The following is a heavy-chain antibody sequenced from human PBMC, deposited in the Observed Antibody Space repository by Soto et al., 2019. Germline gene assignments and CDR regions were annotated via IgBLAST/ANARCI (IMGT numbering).Heavy chain of an antibody. CDR2: ISGSGGST. Sequence: GGSLRLSCAASGFTFSSYAMSWVRQAPGKGLEWVSAISGSGGSTYYADSVKGRFTISRDNSKNTLYLQMNSLRAEDTAVYYCAKDRNYGDYVWANWFDPWGQGTLVTVSS. D-gene: IGHD4-17*01. J-gene: IGHJ5*02. CDR1: GFTFSSYA. V-gene: IGHV3-23*01. CDR3: AKDRNYGDYVWANWFDP.